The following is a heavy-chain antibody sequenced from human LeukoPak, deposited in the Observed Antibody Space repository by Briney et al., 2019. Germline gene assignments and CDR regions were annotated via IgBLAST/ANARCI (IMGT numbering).Heavy chain of an antibody. CDR1: GVSVNTYY. CDR2: ISITEGT. V-gene: IGHV4-4*07. D-gene: IGHD6-19*01. J-gene: IGHJ4*02. Sequence: SETLSLTCSVSGVSVNTYYWSWIRQSAGKGLEWIGRISITEGTSYNPSLKSRVSMSVDASKNQVSLKLGSVTAADTAVYYCARLRRDINDWYADDCWGQGTLVTVSS. CDR3: ARLRRDINDWYADDC.